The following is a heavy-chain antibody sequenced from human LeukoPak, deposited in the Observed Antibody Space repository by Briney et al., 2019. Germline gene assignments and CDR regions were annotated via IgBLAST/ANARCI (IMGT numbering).Heavy chain of an antibody. J-gene: IGHJ4*02. CDR3: ATHSGGMADYFDY. D-gene: IGHD3-16*01. CDR2: IIPIFGTA. CDR1: GGTFSSYT. V-gene: IGHV1-69*05. Sequence: SVKVSCKASGGTFSSYTTSWVQQAPGQGLEWMGGIIPIFGTANYAQKFQGRVTITTDESTSTAYMELSSLRSEDTAVYYCATHSGGMADYFDYWGQGTLVTISS.